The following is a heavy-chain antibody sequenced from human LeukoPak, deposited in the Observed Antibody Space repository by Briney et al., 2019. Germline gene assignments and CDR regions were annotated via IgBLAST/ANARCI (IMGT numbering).Heavy chain of an antibody. CDR1: GFTFSIYE. Sequence: GGSLRLSWAASGFTFSIYEMNWVRQAPGEGLGWVSYVSSSGSSIFYADSVNGRFTISRDNARNSLYLQMNSLRAEDTAVYYCARESMVGATTPDYWGQGTLVTVSS. V-gene: IGHV3-48*03. CDR3: ARESMVGATTPDY. CDR2: VSSSGSSI. J-gene: IGHJ4*02. D-gene: IGHD1-26*01.